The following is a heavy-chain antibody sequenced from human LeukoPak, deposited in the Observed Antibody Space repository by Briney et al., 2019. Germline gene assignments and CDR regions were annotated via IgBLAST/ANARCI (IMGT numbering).Heavy chain of an antibody. D-gene: IGHD3-22*01. V-gene: IGHV1-18*01. CDR1: GYTFTSYG. Sequence: AASVKVSCKASGYTFTSYGISWVRQAPGQGLEWMGWISAYNGNTNYAQKLQGRVTMTTDTSTSTAYMELRSLRSDDTAVYYCARDLGDSSGYERRPFDYWGQGTLVTVSS. CDR3: ARDLGDSSGYERRPFDY. CDR2: ISAYNGNT. J-gene: IGHJ4*02.